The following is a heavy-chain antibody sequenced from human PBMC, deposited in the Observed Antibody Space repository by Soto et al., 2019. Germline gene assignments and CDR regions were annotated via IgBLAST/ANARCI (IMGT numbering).Heavy chain of an antibody. Sequence: SETLSLTCTVSGGSITSGDYYWSWIRQPPGKGLEWIGYIYFTGSTYYNPSLKSRVTMSVDTSKNQFSLKLSSVTAADTAVYYCARDRTTENWFDPWGQGTLVTVSS. D-gene: IGHD4-4*01. CDR2: IYFTGST. CDR3: ARDRTTENWFDP. J-gene: IGHJ5*02. V-gene: IGHV4-30-4*01. CDR1: GGSITSGDYY.